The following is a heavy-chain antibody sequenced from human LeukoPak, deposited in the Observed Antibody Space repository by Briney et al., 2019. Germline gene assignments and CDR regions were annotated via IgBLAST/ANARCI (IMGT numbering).Heavy chain of an antibody. D-gene: IGHD1-26*01. V-gene: IGHV3-74*01. CDR1: GFTFNSYW. J-gene: IGHJ4*02. CDR2: INTDGSST. Sequence: TGGSLRLSCAASGFTFNSYWIHWVRQAPGEGLMWVSHINTDGSSTNYADSVKGRFTISRDNAKNTLYLQMNSLRAEDTAVYYCARPGNYFHFDYWGQGTLVTVSS. CDR3: ARPGNYFHFDY.